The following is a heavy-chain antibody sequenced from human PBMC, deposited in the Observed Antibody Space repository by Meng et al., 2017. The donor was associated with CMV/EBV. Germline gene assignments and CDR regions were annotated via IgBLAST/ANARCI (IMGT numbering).Heavy chain of an antibody. CDR3: ARGPMVRGVIGYYYYGMDV. Sequence: SETLSLTCTVSGGSISSSSYYWGWIRQPPGKGLEWIGYIYYSGSTYYNPSLKSRVTISVDTSKNQFFLKLSSVTAADTAVYYCARGPMVRGVIGYYYYGMDVWGQGTTVTVSS. D-gene: IGHD3-10*01. V-gene: IGHV4-30-4*08. J-gene: IGHJ6*02. CDR2: IYYSGST. CDR1: GGSISSSSYY.